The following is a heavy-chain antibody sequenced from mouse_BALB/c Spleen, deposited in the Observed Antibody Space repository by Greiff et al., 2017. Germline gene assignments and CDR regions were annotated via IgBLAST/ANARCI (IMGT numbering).Heavy chain of an antibody. J-gene: IGHJ2*01. CDR3: ARDKEDYYGSTPFDY. CDR2: IWGDGST. D-gene: IGHD1-1*01. Sequence: VQLQQSGPGLVAPSQSLSITCTVSGFSLTGYGVNWVRQPPGKGLEWLGMIWGDGSTDYNSALKSRLSISKDNSKSQVFLKMNSLQTDDTARYYCARDKEDYYGSTPFDYWGQGTTLTVSS. V-gene: IGHV2-6-7*01. CDR1: GFSLTGYG.